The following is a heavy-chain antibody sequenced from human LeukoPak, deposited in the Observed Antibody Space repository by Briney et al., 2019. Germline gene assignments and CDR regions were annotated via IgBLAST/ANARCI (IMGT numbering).Heavy chain of an antibody. V-gene: IGHV4-4*07. Sequence: SETLSLTCTVSGGSISSYYWSWIRQPAGKGLEWIGCIYTSGSTNYNPSLKSRVTMSVDTSKNQFSLKLSSVTAADTAVYYCARYLPNYYDSSGYYSLGFDYWGQGTLVTVSS. CDR3: ARYLPNYYDSSGYYSLGFDY. J-gene: IGHJ4*02. CDR2: IYTSGST. D-gene: IGHD3-22*01. CDR1: GGSISSYY.